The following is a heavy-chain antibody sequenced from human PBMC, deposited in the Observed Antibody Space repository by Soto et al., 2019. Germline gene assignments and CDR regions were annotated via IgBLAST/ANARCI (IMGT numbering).Heavy chain of an antibody. J-gene: IGHJ4*02. Sequence: QGQLLQSGAEVKKPGASVKVSCKASGYTFTSYYMHWVRQAPGQGLAWMGIINPSGGSTSYAQKFQGRVTMNRDTYTSTVYMELSSLRSEDTAVYYCARDWGGYSSGWYYFDYWGQGTLVTVSS. CDR2: INPSGGST. CDR3: ARDWGGYSSGWYYFDY. D-gene: IGHD6-19*01. V-gene: IGHV1-46*01. CDR1: GYTFTSYY.